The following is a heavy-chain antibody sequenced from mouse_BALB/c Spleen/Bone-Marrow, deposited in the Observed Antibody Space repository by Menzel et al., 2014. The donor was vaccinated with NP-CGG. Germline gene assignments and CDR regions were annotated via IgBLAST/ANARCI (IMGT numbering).Heavy chain of an antibody. D-gene: IGHD2-3*01. J-gene: IGHJ3*01. Sequence: QVQLQQSGAELVRPGVSVKISCKGSGYTFTEYAMHWVKQSHAKSLEWIGVISTYYGDTNYNQKFKGKATMTEDKSSSTAYMELARLTSEDSAIYYCAPMYDGYYMFAYWGQGTLVTVSA. CDR2: ISTYYGDT. CDR3: APMYDGYYMFAY. CDR1: GYTFTEYA. V-gene: IGHV1S137*01.